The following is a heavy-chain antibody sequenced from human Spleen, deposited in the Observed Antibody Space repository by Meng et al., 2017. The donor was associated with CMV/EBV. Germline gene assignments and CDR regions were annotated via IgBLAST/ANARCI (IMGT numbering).Heavy chain of an antibody. J-gene: IGHJ6*02. CDR2: IIPILGIA. CDR3: ARGVGKVGGVGYYYYIMDV. CDR1: GGTFSSYA. V-gene: IGHV1-69*10. D-gene: IGHD2-8*01. Sequence: SVKVSCKASGGTFSSYAISWVRQAPGQGLEWMGGIIPILGIANYAQKFRGRVTITTDESTNTGYLELSSLRSEDTAVYYCARGVGKVGGVGYYYYIMDVWGQGTTVTVSS.